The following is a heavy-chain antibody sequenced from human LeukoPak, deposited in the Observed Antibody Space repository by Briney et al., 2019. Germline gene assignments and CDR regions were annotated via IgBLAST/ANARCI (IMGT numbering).Heavy chain of an antibody. D-gene: IGHD5-24*01. J-gene: IGHJ5*02. CDR1: GGSISSSTYY. V-gene: IGHV4-39*01. CDR3: ARHTRVRGGYNLYCFDP. CDR2: IWHSGTT. Sequence: PSETLSLTCTVSGGSISSSTYYWGWVRQPPGKGPEWIGSIWHSGTTYYNPSLKSRVTISVDTSKNQFSLKLTSVTAADTAVYYCARHTRVRGGYNLYCFDPWGQGTLVTVSS.